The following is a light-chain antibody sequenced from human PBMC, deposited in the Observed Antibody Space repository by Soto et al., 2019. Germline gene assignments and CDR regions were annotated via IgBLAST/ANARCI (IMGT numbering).Light chain of an antibody. CDR3: QQYGSSPT. V-gene: IGKV3-20*01. CDR1: QSVSSD. J-gene: IGKJ5*01. CDR2: GAS. Sequence: EIVMTQSPATLSVSPGERATLSFRASQSVSSDLAWYHQKPGQAPRLLIYGASTRATGIPARFSGSGSGTDFTLTISRLEPEDFAVYYCQQYGSSPTFGQGTRLEIK.